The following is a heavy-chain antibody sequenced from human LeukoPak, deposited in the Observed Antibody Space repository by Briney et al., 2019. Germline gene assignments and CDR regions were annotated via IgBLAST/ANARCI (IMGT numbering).Heavy chain of an antibody. Sequence: GGSLKLSCATSGFTFNNYNMNWVRQAPGRALEWVSSITSSGTYIFYADSVKGRFTISRDNAKNSLYLQMNSLGPEDTAVYYCARDTRYFDYWGQGNMVTVSS. CDR1: GFTFNNYN. V-gene: IGHV3-21*01. CDR3: ARDTRYFDY. CDR2: ITSSGTYI. J-gene: IGHJ4*02.